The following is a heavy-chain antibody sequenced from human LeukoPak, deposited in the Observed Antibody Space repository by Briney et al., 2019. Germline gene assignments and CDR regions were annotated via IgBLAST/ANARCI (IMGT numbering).Heavy chain of an antibody. CDR1: GYTFTSYG. J-gene: IGHJ6*03. CDR3: ARGQPGQLPSDYYYYMDV. Sequence: ASVKVSCKASGYTFTSYGMNWVRQAPGQGLEWMGWINTNTGNPTYAQGFTGRFVFSLDTSVSTAYLQISSLKAEDTAVYYCARGQPGQLPSDYYYYMDVWGKGTTVTVSS. CDR2: INTNTGNP. V-gene: IGHV7-4-1*02. D-gene: IGHD2-2*01.